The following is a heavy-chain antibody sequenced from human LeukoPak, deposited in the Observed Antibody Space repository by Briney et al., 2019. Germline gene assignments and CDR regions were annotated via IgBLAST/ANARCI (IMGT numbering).Heavy chain of an antibody. Sequence: PSETLSLTCVVSGGSVSGYYWGWIRQPPGRGLEWIGYVYYSGSTNYDPSFKSRITISADTSRNQFSLQLSSVTAADTAVYYCARIHRYCSGGACYVLDNWGQGTLVAVSS. D-gene: IGHD2-15*01. CDR2: VYYSGST. CDR1: GGSVSGYY. J-gene: IGHJ4*02. CDR3: ARIHRYCSGGACYVLDN. V-gene: IGHV4-59*02.